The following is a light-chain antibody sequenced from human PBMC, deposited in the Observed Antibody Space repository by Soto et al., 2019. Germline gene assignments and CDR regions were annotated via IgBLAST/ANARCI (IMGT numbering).Light chain of an antibody. CDR3: QQFNNWPIT. Sequence: ENVLTQSPATLSVSPGERATLSCRASQSVGSNLAWYQQKPGQAPRLLIYVASTRATGIPARFSGSGPGTEFTLTISSLQSEDFAVYYCQQFNNWPITFGQGTRLEIK. V-gene: IGKV3-15*01. CDR1: QSVGSN. CDR2: VAS. J-gene: IGKJ5*01.